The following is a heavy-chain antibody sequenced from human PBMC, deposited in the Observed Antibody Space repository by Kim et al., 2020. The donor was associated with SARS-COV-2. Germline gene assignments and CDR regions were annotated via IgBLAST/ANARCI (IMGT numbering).Heavy chain of an antibody. CDR3: ARGYNWNLLAPLDV. Sequence: GESLKSSCKGSGYSFTSYWIGWVRQKPGKGLEWMGLIYPGESDTRYSPSFQGQVPISADRSIGTAYLQWSSLKASDTAIYYCARGYNWNLLAPLDVWGQGTTVTVPS. J-gene: IGHJ6*02. D-gene: IGHD1-20*01. CDR1: GYSFTSYW. V-gene: IGHV5-51*01. CDR2: IYPGESDT.